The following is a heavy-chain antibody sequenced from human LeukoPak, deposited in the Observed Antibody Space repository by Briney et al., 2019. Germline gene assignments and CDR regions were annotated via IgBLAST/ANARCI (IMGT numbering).Heavy chain of an antibody. CDR3: ARGGSGSRVYYYYYMDV. D-gene: IGHD3-10*01. V-gene: IGHV1-46*01. J-gene: IGHJ6*03. CDR1: GYTFTSYY. CDR2: INPSGGST. Sequence: ASVKVSCKASGYTFTSYYMHWVRQAPGQGLEWMGIINPSGGSTSYAQKFQGRVTMTRDMSASTVYMELSRLRSDDTAVYYCARGGSGSRVYYYYYMDVWGKGTTVTISS.